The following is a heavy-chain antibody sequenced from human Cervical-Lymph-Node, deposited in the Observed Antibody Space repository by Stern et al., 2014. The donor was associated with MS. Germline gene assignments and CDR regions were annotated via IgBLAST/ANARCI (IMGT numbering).Heavy chain of an antibody. CDR1: GYTFTNYG. CDR3: AREEDGDNWYFQH. J-gene: IGHJ1*01. Sequence: QVQLVQSGAEVKKPGASVKVSCKASGYTFTNYGNTWVRQAPGQGLEWMGLISAYNGNPNYPQKLQGRVTMTTDTSTSTAYMELRTLRSDDTAVYYCAREEDGDNWYFQHWGQGTLVTVSS. V-gene: IGHV1-18*01. CDR2: ISAYNGNP. D-gene: IGHD4-17*01.